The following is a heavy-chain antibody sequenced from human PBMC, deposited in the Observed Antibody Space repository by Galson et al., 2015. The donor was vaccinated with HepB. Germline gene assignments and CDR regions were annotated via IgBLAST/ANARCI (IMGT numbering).Heavy chain of an antibody. J-gene: IGHJ4*02. D-gene: IGHD2-8*01. CDR3: ARVPVYGYFDY. V-gene: IGHV3-30-3*01. CDR1: GFTFSSYA. Sequence: LRLSCAASGFTFSSYAMHWVRQAPGKGLEWVAVISYDGSNKYYADSVKGRFTISRDNSKNTLYLQMNSLRAEDTAVYYCARVPVYGYFDYWGQGTLVTVSS. CDR2: ISYDGSNK.